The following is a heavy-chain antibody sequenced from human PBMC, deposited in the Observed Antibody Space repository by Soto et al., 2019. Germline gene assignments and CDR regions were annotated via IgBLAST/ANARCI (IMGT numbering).Heavy chain of an antibody. J-gene: IGHJ4*02. V-gene: IGHV4-31*03. CDR3: ARTHVDTAMVAPFDY. Sequence: SETLSLTCTFSGGSISSGGYYWSWIRQHPGKGLEWIGYIYYSGSTYYNPSLKSRVTISVDTSKNQFSLKLSSVTAADTAVYYCARTHVDTAMVAPFDYWGQGTLVTVSS. D-gene: IGHD5-18*01. CDR1: GGSISSGGYY. CDR2: IYYSGST.